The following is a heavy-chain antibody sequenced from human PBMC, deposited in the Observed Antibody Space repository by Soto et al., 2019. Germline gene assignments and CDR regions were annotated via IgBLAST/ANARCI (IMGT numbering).Heavy chain of an antibody. CDR3: ARYNSYAIDY. V-gene: IGHV4-61*01. CDR1: GASVSDKTFY. J-gene: IGHJ4*02. D-gene: IGHD2-8*01. Sequence: SETLSLTCAVSGASVSDKTFYWSWLRQSPGKGLEWIGYINYSGTTNYNPSLKGRFTISVDTSKNQFSLRLNSVTAADTALYYCARYNSYAIDYWGRGTLVTVSS. CDR2: INYSGTT.